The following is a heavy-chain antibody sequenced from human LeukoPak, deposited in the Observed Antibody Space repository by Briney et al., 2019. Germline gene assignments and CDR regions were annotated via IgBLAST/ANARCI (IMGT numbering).Heavy chain of an antibody. D-gene: IGHD2-15*01. Sequence: ASVRVSCKPSGYTFTGHYMHWVRQAPGQGLEWMGWINTTSGGTIYAKPFQGRVTIPRASSISPDYMKLTRLRSDDTAVYYFARGNGVVAASWFDRWGQGTLVTVAS. CDR3: ARGNGVVAASWFDR. CDR1: GYTFTGHY. CDR2: INTTSGGT. V-gene: IGHV1-2*02. J-gene: IGHJ5*02.